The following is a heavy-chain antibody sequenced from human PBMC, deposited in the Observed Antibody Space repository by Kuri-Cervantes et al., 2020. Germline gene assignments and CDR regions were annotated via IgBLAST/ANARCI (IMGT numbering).Heavy chain of an antibody. D-gene: IGHD5-12*01. Sequence: GESLKISCAASGFTFSSYAMSWVRQAPGKGLEWVSAISGSGGSTYYADSVKGRFTISRDNSKNTLYLQMNSLRAEDTAVYYCAGSGYDYYFDYWGQGTLVTVSS. CDR3: AGSGYDYYFDY. J-gene: IGHJ4*02. CDR2: ISGSGGST. CDR1: GFTFSSYA. V-gene: IGHV3-23*01.